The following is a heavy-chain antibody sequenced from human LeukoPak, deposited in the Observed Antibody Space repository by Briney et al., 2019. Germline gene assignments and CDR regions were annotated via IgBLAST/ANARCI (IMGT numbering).Heavy chain of an antibody. D-gene: IGHD6-13*01. CDR2: IYYSGST. J-gene: IGHJ4*02. CDR3: ASWKPPSSIAAAGFDY. CDR1: GGSISSSSYY. V-gene: IGHV4-39*01. Sequence: SETLSLTCTVSGGSISSSSYYWGWIRQPPGKGLEWIGSIYYSGSTYYNPSLKSRVTISVDTSKNQFSLKLSSVTAADTAVYYCASWKPPSSIAAAGFDYWGQGTLVTVSS.